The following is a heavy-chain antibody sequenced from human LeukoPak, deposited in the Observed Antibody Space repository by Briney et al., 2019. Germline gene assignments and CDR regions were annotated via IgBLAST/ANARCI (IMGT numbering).Heavy chain of an antibody. Sequence: SQTLSLTCAISGDSVSSNSAAWNWIRQSPSRGLEWLGRTYYRSKWYNDYAVSVKSRITINPDTSKNQFSLQLNSVTPEDTAVNYCARGITMVRGYWFDPWGQGTLVTVSS. V-gene: IGHV6-1*01. D-gene: IGHD3-10*01. CDR2: TYYRSKWYN. CDR1: GDSVSSNSAA. J-gene: IGHJ5*02. CDR3: ARGITMVRGYWFDP.